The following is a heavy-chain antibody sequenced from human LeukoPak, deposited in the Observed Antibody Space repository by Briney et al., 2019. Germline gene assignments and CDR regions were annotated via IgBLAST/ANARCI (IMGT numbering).Heavy chain of an antibody. CDR1: GYTFTSYA. CDR3: ARYCGGDCYPLDY. V-gene: IGHV1-3*01. Sequence: GASVKVSCKASGYTFTSYAMHWVRQAPGQRLEWMGWINAGNGNTKYSQKFQGRVTITRDTSASTAYMELSSLRSEDTAVYYCARYCGGDCYPLDYWGQGTLVIVSS. CDR2: INAGNGNT. J-gene: IGHJ4*02. D-gene: IGHD2-21*02.